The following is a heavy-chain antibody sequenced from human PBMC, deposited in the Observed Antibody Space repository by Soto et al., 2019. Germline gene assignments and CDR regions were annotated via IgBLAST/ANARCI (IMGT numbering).Heavy chain of an antibody. CDR1: GFTFNAYG. V-gene: IGHV3-30*18. Sequence: WWSLRLSCSASGFTFNAYGMHWFRQAPGKGLEWVAVISYDGIENYYVDSVKGRFTISKDNSKNTLYLQMNSLRPEDTAVYYCAKSPNFYCSSPNSYRYHFDHWGQGTLVTVSS. D-gene: IGHD2-2*02. CDR3: AKSPNFYCSSPNSYRYHFDH. CDR2: ISYDGIEN. J-gene: IGHJ4*02.